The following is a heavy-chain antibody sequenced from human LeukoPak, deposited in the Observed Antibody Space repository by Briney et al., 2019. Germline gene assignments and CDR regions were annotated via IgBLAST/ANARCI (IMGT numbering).Heavy chain of an antibody. CDR2: ISWNIGSI. Sequence: GGSLRLSCAASGFTFDDYAMHWVRQAPGKGLEWVSGISWNIGSIGYAHSVKGRLPFSRDNAKTSLYLQMDSRRTEAPAFFFCAKDPDTSSRVPMALDLWGQGAVVSVSS. D-gene: IGHD1-26*01. V-gene: IGHV3-9*01. J-gene: IGHJ5*02. CDR1: GFTFDDYA. CDR3: AKDPDTSSRVPMALDL.